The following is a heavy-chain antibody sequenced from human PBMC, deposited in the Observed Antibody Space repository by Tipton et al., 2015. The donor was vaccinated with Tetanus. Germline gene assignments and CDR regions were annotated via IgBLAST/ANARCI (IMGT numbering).Heavy chain of an antibody. Sequence: TLSLTCTVSGVSISNGGYYWSWIRQHPGKGLEWIGYIYHRGNTYYNPSLKSRLSISVDTLNNQFSLNLRSVTAADTAVYYCARPSRRYGDYLYWGQGILVTVSS. CDR3: ARPSRRYGDYLY. CDR1: GVSISNGGYY. J-gene: IGHJ4*02. V-gene: IGHV4-31*03. D-gene: IGHD4-17*01. CDR2: IYHRGNT.